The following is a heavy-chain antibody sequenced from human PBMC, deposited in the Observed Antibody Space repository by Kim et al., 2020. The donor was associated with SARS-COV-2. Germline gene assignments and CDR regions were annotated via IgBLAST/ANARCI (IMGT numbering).Heavy chain of an antibody. D-gene: IGHD2-15*01. CDR1: GFTFSSYA. CDR3: ARVRQGGSDGYIDY. CDR2: ISSNGGST. J-gene: IGHJ4*02. Sequence: GGSLRLSCAASGFTFSSYAMHWVRQAPGKGLEYVSAISSNGGSTYYANSVKGRFTISRDNSRNTLYLQMGSLRAEDMAVYYCARVRQGGSDGYIDYWGQG. V-gene: IGHV3-64*01.